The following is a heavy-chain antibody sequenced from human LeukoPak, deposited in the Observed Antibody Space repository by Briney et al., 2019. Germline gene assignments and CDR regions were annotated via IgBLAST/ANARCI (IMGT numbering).Heavy chain of an antibody. J-gene: IGHJ6*04. Sequence: SVKVSCKASGGTFTSYAISWVRQAPGQGLEWMGGIITIFGTANYAQKFQGRVTITADESTSTAYMELSSLRSEDTAVYYCALGTTVTIYYYYGMDVWGKGTTVTVSS. V-gene: IGHV1-69*13. CDR1: GGTFTSYA. CDR3: ALGTTVTIYYYYGMDV. CDR2: IITIFGTA. D-gene: IGHD4-17*01.